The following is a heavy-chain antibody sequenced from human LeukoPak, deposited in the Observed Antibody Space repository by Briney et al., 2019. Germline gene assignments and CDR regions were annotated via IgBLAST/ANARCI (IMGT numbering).Heavy chain of an antibody. CDR3: ARVISSSWYHHDH. Sequence: ASVKVSRKTSGYTFTPDGISWVRQAPGQGLEWMGWISTYNANTKYAQKFQGRVAMTTDTSTSTAYMELRNLRFDDTAFYYCARVISSSWYHHDHWGQGTLVTVSS. J-gene: IGHJ4*02. CDR2: ISTYNANT. D-gene: IGHD6-13*01. V-gene: IGHV1-18*01. CDR1: GYTFTPDG.